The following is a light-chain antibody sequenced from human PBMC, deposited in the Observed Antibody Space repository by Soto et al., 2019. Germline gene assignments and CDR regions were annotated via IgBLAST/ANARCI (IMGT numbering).Light chain of an antibody. CDR3: QQRSNWPLT. CDR2: DAS. CDR1: QSVGTH. Sequence: EVVLTQSPATLSSSPGERATLSCRASQSVGTHLGWYQQKPGQPPRLLISDASNRATDIPARFSGSGSETDFTFTISSLEPEDFAVYYCQQRSNWPLTFGQGTKV. V-gene: IGKV3-11*01. J-gene: IGKJ1*01.